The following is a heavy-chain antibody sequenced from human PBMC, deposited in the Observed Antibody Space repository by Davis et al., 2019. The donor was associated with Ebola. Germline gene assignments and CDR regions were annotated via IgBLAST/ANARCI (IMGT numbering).Heavy chain of an antibody. CDR2: IYYSGST. Sequence: SETLSLTCTVSGGSISSGSYYWNWIRQTPGKGLEWIGYIYYSGSTNYNPSLKSRVTISVDTSKNQFSLKLSSVTAADTAVYYCVAETFPAEMTYWGQGTLVTVSS. D-gene: IGHD5-24*01. J-gene: IGHJ4*02. CDR3: VAETFPAEMTY. V-gene: IGHV4-61*01. CDR1: GGSISSGSYY.